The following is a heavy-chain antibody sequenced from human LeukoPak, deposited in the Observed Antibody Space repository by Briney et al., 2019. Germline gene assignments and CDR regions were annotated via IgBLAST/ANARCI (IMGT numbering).Heavy chain of an antibody. CDR1: GFSFSDYY. J-gene: IGHJ4*02. D-gene: IGHD3-16*02. V-gene: IGHV3-11*04. Sequence: PGGSLRLSCAASGFSFSDYYMSWIRQAPGKGLEWISFTTTSGSTKYYADSVKGRFTISSDNARKSPYLQMTRLAAEDTAVYYCARDELSLLEVIDSWGQGAPVTVSS. CDR3: ARDELSLLEVIDS. CDR2: TTTSGSTK.